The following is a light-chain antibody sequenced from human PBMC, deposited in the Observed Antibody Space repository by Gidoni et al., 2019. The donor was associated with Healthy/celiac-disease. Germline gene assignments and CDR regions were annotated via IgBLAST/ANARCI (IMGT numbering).Light chain of an antibody. J-gene: IGKJ3*01. V-gene: IGKV1-33*01. CDR3: EQYDNLPFT. Sequence: IQMTQSPSSLSASVGDRVTITCQASQDISNYLNWYQHKPGKAPKLLIYDASNLETGVPSRFSGSGSVPDFTFTISSLQHEEIATYYCEQYDNLPFTFGPGTKVDIK. CDR2: DAS. CDR1: QDISNY.